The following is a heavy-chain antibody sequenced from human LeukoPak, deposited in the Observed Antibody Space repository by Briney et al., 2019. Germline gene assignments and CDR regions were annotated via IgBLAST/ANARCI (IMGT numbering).Heavy chain of an antibody. CDR3: AKAHAQYCSSTSCQPYFDY. J-gene: IGHJ4*02. D-gene: IGHD2-2*01. Sequence: GGSLRLSCAASGFTFSSYGMHWVRQAPGKGLEWVAFIRYDGSNKYYADSVKGRFTISRDNSKNTLYLQMNSLRAEDTAVYCCAKAHAQYCSSTSCQPYFDYWGQGTLVTVSS. CDR2: IRYDGSNK. V-gene: IGHV3-30*02. CDR1: GFTFSSYG.